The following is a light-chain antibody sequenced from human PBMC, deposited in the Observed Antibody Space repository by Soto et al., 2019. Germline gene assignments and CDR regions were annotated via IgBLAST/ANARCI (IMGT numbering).Light chain of an antibody. CDR3: ISYTGSSTSYV. V-gene: IGLV2-14*01. CDR2: EVT. Sequence: QSALTQPASVSGSPGQSITIYCSGTSSDVGSYNNVAWYQQFPGKTPKLIIYEVTYRASGVSHRFSASKSGNTTSLTISGLQGEEAADYYCISYTGSSTSYVFGTGTKVTV. J-gene: IGLJ1*01. CDR1: SSDVGSYNN.